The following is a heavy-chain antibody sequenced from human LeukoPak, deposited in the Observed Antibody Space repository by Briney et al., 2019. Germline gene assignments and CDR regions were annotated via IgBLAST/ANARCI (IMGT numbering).Heavy chain of an antibody. D-gene: IGHD2-2*01. V-gene: IGHV1-2*02. CDR2: INPNSGGT. Sequence: ASVKVSCKASGYTFIGYYMHWVRQAPGQGLEWMGWINPNSGGTNYAQKFQGRVTMTRDKSISTAYLQWSSLKASDTAMYYCARPLVPAAHDAFDIWGQGTMVTVSS. J-gene: IGHJ3*02. CDR1: GYTFIGYY. CDR3: ARPLVPAAHDAFDI.